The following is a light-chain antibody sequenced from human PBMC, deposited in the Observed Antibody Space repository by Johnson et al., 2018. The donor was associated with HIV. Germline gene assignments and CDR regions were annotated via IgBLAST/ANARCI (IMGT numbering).Light chain of an antibody. CDR1: SSNIGDNY. J-gene: IGLJ1*01. CDR2: DNN. CDR3: GTWDSSQGV. V-gene: IGLV1-51*01. Sequence: SVLTQPPSVSAAPGQRVTISCSGSSSNIGDNYVSWYQQLPGTAPKLLIYDNNKRPSGIPDRFSGSTSGTSATLGITGLQTGDEAEYYCGTWDSSQGVFGTGTKVTLL.